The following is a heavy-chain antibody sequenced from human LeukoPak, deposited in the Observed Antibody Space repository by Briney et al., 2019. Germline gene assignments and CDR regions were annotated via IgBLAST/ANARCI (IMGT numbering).Heavy chain of an antibody. CDR1: GGSFSGYY. V-gene: IGHV4-34*01. CDR2: INQSGST. J-gene: IGHJ4*02. Sequence: PSETLSLTCAVYGGSFSGYYWSWIRQPPGKGLEWIGEINQSGSTNYNPSLKSRVTISVDTSKNQFSLELSSVTAADTAVYYCARGLDILTGYYYFDYWGQGTLVTVSS. CDR3: ARGLDILTGYYYFDY. D-gene: IGHD3-9*01.